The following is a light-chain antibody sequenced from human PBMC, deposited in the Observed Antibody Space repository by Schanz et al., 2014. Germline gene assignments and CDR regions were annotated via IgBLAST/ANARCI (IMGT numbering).Light chain of an antibody. CDR3: HQVNYYPRT. J-gene: IGKJ1*01. CDR2: AAS. CDR1: QRISSY. V-gene: IGKV1-39*01. Sequence: DVQMTQSPSSLSASVGDRVTITCRASQRISSYLNWYQQKPGKAPKFLIYAASNLQSGVPSRFSGSGSGTDFTLTISSLQPEDFATYYCHQVNYYPRTFGQGTKVEVK.